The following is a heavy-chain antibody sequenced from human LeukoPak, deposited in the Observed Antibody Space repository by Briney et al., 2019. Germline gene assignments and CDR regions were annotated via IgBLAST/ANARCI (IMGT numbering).Heavy chain of an antibody. CDR2: FDPEDGET. D-gene: IGHD3-16*01. Sequence: ASVKVSCKVSGYTLTELSMHWVRQAPGKGLEWMGGFDPEDGETIYAQKFQGRVTMTEDTSTDTAYMELNSLRAEDTAVYYCAKEGHDYVWGSYQADWGQGTLVTVSS. V-gene: IGHV1-24*01. J-gene: IGHJ4*02. CDR3: AKEGHDYVWGSYQAD. CDR1: GYTLTELS.